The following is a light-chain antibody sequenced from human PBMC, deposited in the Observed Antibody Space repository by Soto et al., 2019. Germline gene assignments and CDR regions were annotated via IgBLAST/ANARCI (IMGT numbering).Light chain of an antibody. CDR1: QSISRS. CDR3: LQYNIYWT. J-gene: IGKJ1*01. V-gene: IGKV1-5*01. CDR2: DAS. Sequence: DIQMSQSPSTLSASVGDRVTISCRASQSISRSLAWYQQKPGQAPKFLIYDASTLESGVPSRFSGSGSGTEFTLTIRGLQPDDFATYYCLQYNIYWTFGQGTKVDIK.